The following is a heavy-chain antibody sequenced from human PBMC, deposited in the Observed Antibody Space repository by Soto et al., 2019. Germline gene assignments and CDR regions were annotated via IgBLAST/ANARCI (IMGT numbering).Heavy chain of an antibody. CDR3: ASDTADGDSQRVFDY. CDR2: IYSSGSP. Sequence: PSETLSLTCSVSSGSISSGDYYWSWIRQNPGKGLEWIGNIYSSGSPYYSPSLRRRVTVSMDTSKNQFSLKLYYVTAADAAVYYCASDTADGDSQRVFDYWGQGTLVTVSS. V-gene: IGHV4-31*03. CDR1: SGSISSGDYY. D-gene: IGHD4-17*01. J-gene: IGHJ4*02.